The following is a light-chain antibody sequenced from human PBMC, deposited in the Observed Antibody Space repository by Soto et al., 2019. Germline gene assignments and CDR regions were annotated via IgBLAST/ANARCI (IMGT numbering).Light chain of an antibody. CDR1: QSVSSY. Sequence: EIVLTQSPAILSLSPGERAPLSCRARQSVSSYLSWYQQKPGQAPRLLIYDASNRATGIPARFSGSGSGTDFTLTISSLEPEDFAVYYCQQRRNWPLTFGPGTKVDIK. CDR2: DAS. J-gene: IGKJ3*01. CDR3: QQRRNWPLT. V-gene: IGKV3-11*01.